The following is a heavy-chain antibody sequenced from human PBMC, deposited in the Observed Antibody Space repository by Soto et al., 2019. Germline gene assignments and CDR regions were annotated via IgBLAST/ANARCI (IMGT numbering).Heavy chain of an antibody. CDR1: GYTFTSFY. CDR2: LNPSDGNT. V-gene: IGHV1-46*01. Sequence: QVQLVQSRGEVKKPGASVKVSCKASGYTFTSFYIHWVRQAPGQGLEWMGILNPSDGNTTYAQKFQDRVTMTRDTTTSTVYMDLGSLRSEDTAVYYCAARPSYCGGDCYPFYYWGQGTLVTVSS. CDR3: AARPSYCGGDCYPFYY. J-gene: IGHJ4*02. D-gene: IGHD2-21*02.